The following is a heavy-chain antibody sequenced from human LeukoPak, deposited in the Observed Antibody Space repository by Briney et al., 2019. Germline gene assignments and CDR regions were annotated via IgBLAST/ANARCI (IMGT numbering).Heavy chain of an antibody. J-gene: IGHJ4*02. CDR1: GFTVSSNY. D-gene: IGHD3-22*01. CDR2: IYSGGST. V-gene: IGHV3-53*01. Sequence: GGSLRLSCAASGFTVSSNYMSWVRQAPGKGLEWVSVIYSGGSTYYADSVKGRFTISRDNSKNTLYLQMNSLRAEDTAVYYCVREARYYDSSAYWGQGTLVTVSS. CDR3: VREARYYDSSAY.